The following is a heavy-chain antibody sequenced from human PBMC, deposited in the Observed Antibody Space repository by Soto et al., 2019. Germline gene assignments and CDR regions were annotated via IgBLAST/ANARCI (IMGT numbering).Heavy chain of an antibody. J-gene: IGHJ4*02. D-gene: IGHD3-3*01. V-gene: IGHV3-23*01. CDR1: GITFSNYA. Sequence: GGSLRLSCAATGITFSNYAMSWVRQAPGKGLEWVSAISGSGGSTYYADSVKGRFTISRDNSKNTLYLQMNSLRAEDTAVYYCAKDVYDFWSGYYSPEIYFDYWGQGTLVTVSS. CDR2: ISGSGGST. CDR3: AKDVYDFWSGYYSPEIYFDY.